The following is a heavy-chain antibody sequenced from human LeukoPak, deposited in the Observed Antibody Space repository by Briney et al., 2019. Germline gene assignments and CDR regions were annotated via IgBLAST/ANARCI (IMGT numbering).Heavy chain of an antibody. CDR3: AYGGDAYKTGY. J-gene: IGHJ4*02. Sequence: SETLSLTCTVSGGSISSYYWSWIRQPPAKGLEWIGYIYYSGSPNYNPSLKSRVTLSLDTSQNQFSLKLTSVTAADTAVYYCAYGGDAYKTGYWGQGTLVTVSS. D-gene: IGHD5-24*01. CDR2: IYYSGSP. CDR1: GGSISSYY. V-gene: IGHV4-59*01.